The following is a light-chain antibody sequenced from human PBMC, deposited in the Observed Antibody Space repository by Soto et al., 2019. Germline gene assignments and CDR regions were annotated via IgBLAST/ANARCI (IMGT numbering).Light chain of an antibody. CDR1: RSISDW. CDR3: QQSYSSPPT. CDR2: DAS. Sequence: DIQMTQSPSTLSQSVGDRVTITCRASRSISDWLAWYQQKPGKAPKLLIFDASSLKSGVPSRFSGSGSGTDFTLTISSLQPEDFATYYCQQSYSSPPTFGQGTKVDIK. V-gene: IGKV1-39*01. J-gene: IGKJ1*01.